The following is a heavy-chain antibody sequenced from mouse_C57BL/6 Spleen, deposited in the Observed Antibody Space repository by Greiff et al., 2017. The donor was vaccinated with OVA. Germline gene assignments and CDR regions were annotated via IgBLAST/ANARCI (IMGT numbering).Heavy chain of an antibody. J-gene: IGHJ4*01. Sequence: RVEWVAYISSGSSTIYYADTVKGRFTISRDNAKNTLFLQMTSLRSEDTAMYYCARQLRPHYYAMDYWGQGTSVTVSS. CDR3: ARQLRPHYYAMDY. V-gene: IGHV5-17*01. D-gene: IGHD3-2*02. CDR2: ISSGSSTI.